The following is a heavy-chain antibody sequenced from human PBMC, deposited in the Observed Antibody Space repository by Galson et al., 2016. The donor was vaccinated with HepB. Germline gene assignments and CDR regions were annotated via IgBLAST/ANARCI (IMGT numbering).Heavy chain of an antibody. V-gene: IGHV4-4*07. CDR2: IYPSGSI. D-gene: IGHD7-27*01. Sequence: SETLSLTCTVSGGSMSSYYWSWIRQSAGKGLEWIGRIYPSGSINHNPSLKSRVTMSLDASKNQFSLKLNSVTAADTAVYYCARLPTGDQVDSWGPGALVTVSS. CDR3: ARLPTGDQVDS. J-gene: IGHJ5*01. CDR1: GGSMSSYY.